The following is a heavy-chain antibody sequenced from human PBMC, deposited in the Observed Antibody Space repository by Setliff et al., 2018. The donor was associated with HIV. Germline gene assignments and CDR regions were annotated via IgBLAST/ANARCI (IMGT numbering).Heavy chain of an antibody. CDR3: ARGRIQLWFGRYFDY. D-gene: IGHD5-18*01. V-gene: IGHV4-39*01. CDR2: IYYSGST. CDR1: GGSISSHY. J-gene: IGHJ4*02. Sequence: PSETLSLTCTVSGGSISSHYWSWIRQPPGKGLEWIGSIYYSGSTYYNPSLKSRVTISVDTSKNQFSLKLSPVTAADTAVYYCARGRIQLWFGRYFDYWGQGTLVTVSS.